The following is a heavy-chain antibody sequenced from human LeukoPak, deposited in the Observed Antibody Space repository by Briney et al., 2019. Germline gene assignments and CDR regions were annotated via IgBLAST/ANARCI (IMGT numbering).Heavy chain of an antibody. J-gene: IGHJ5*02. Sequence: GGSLRLSCAASGFTFSSYWMSWVRQAPGKGLEWVANIKQDGSEKYYVDSVKGRFTISRDNAKNSLYLQMNSLRAEDTAVYYCARDLKYYDILTGLNWFDPWGQGTLVTVSS. V-gene: IGHV3-7*01. CDR2: IKQDGSEK. CDR1: GFTFSSYW. CDR3: ARDLKYYDILTGLNWFDP. D-gene: IGHD3-9*01.